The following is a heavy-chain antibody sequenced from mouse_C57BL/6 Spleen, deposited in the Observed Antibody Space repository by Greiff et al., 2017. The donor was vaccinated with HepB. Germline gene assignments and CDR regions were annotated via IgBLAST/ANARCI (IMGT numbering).Heavy chain of an antibody. D-gene: IGHD1-1*01. V-gene: IGHV1-53*01. CDR3: ARGGFITTVEAWFAY. CDR2: INPSNGGT. J-gene: IGHJ3*01. Sequence: QVQLQQPGTELVKPGASVKLSCKASGYTFTSYWMHWVKQRPGQGLEWIGNINPSNGGTNYNEKFKSKATLTVDKSSSTAYKQLSSLTSEDSAVYYCARGGFITTVEAWFAYWGQGTLVTVSA. CDR1: GYTFTSYW.